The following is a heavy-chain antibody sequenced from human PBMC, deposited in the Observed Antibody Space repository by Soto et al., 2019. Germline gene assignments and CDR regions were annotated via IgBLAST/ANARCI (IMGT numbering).Heavy chain of an antibody. V-gene: IGHV3-30*18. D-gene: IGHD4-4*01. CDR3: AKDPDYSNYGYYFDY. CDR1: GFTFSSYG. CDR2: ISYDGSNK. Sequence: GGSLRLSCAASGFTFSSYGMHWVRQAPGKGLEWVAVISYDGSNKYYADSVKGRFTISRDNSKNTLYLQMNSLRAEDTAVYYCAKDPDYSNYGYYFDYWGQGTLVTVSS. J-gene: IGHJ4*02.